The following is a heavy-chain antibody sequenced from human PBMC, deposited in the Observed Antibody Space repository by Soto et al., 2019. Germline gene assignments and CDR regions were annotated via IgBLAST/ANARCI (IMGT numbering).Heavy chain of an antibody. CDR3: SRGLWQWLFDY. Sequence: QVQLVQSGAEVKKPGASVMVSCRASGYTFTSHYMHWVRQAPGQGLEWMGMIDPSGGATTYAQKFQGRVTITWDTSTTTVYMELSSLRPEYTAVYSCSRGLWQWLFDYWGQGTLVTVSS. V-gene: IGHV1-46*03. J-gene: IGHJ4*02. CDR2: IDPSGGAT. D-gene: IGHD6-19*01. CDR1: GYTFTSHY.